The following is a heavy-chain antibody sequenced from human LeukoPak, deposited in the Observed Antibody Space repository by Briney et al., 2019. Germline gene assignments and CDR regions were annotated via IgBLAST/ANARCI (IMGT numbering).Heavy chain of an antibody. V-gene: IGHV3-48*03. CDR2: ISSSGSTI. CDR1: GFTFSSYE. D-gene: IGHD3-10*01. Sequence: PGGSLRLSCAASGFTFSSYEMNWVRQAPGKGLEWVSYISSSGSTIYYADSVKGRFTISRDNAKNSLYLQMNSLRAEDTAVYYCAREGYYGSGSYYRLDYWGQGTLVTVSS. J-gene: IGHJ4*02. CDR3: AREGYYGSGSYYRLDY.